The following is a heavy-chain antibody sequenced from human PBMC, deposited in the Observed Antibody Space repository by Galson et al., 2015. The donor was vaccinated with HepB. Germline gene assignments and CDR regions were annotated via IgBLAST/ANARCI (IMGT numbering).Heavy chain of an antibody. J-gene: IGHJ6*02. CDR3: ARGLRHYYDSSGYYDYYYYGMDV. CDR2: INPSGGST. D-gene: IGHD3-22*01. CDR1: GYTFTSYY. Sequence: SVKASCKASGYTFTSYYMHWVRQAPGQGLEWMGIINPSGGSTSYAQKFQGRVTMTRDTSTSTVYMELSSLRSEDTAVYYCARGLRHYYDSSGYYDYYYYGMDVWGQGTTVTVSS. V-gene: IGHV1-46*01.